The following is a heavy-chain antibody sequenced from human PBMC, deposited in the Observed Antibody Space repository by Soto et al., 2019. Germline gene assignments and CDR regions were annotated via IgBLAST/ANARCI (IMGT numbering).Heavy chain of an antibody. Sequence: PSQTLSLPCAISGDSVSSNSAAWNWIRQSPSRGLEWLGRTYYRSKWYNDYAVSVKSRITINPDTSKNQFSLQLNSVTPEDTAVYYCARGTTYCSSTSCYYYGMDVWGQGTTVTVSS. CDR1: GDSVSSNSAA. D-gene: IGHD2-2*01. CDR3: ARGTTYCSSTSCYYYGMDV. J-gene: IGHJ6*02. CDR2: TYYRSKWYN. V-gene: IGHV6-1*01.